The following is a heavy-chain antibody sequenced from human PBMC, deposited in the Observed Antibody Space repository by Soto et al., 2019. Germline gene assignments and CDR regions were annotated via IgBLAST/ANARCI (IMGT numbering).Heavy chain of an antibody. V-gene: IGHV3-20*04. J-gene: IGHJ4*02. CDR2: INWNGGST. Sequence: GGSLRLSCAASGFTFDDYGMTWVRQAPGKGLEWVSGINWNGGSTGYADSVKGRFTISRDNAKNSLYPQMSSLRAEDTALYYCARGAGDFDPFDYWGQGTLVIVSS. CDR3: ARGAGDFDPFDY. D-gene: IGHD3-10*01. CDR1: GFTFDDYG.